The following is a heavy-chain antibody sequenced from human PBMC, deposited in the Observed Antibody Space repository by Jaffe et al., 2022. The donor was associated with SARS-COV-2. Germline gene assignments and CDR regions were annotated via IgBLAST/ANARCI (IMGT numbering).Heavy chain of an antibody. CDR1: GYTFTKYA. J-gene: IGHJ4*02. CDR3: ARGIWENSGWYYFDY. Sequence: QVQLVQSGAEVKKPGASVKVSCKASGYTFTKYAMNWVRQAPGQRLEWMGWIDAGNGKTKYSQKFEGRVTITRDTSASTAYMEVSSLRSEDTAVYYCARGIWENSGWYYFDYWGQGTLVTVSP. V-gene: IGHV1-3*01. D-gene: IGHD6-19*01. CDR2: IDAGNGKT.